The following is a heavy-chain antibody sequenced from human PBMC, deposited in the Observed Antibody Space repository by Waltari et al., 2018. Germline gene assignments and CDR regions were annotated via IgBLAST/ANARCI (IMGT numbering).Heavy chain of an antibody. CDR2: IRHTGDT. J-gene: IGHJ4*03. V-gene: IGHV4-59*08. CDR1: GVSVSGYF. D-gene: IGHD6-19*01. CDR3: ALWESGWRAFRF. Sequence: QVQLQESGPGLVKSSETLSLTCTVSGVSVSGYFWNWNRQAPGKGPEWIGYIRHTGDTKQNPSLKSRVTMSVDTSRNDFSLRLSSVTAADTAVYYCALWESGWRAFRFWGQGTLGTVSS.